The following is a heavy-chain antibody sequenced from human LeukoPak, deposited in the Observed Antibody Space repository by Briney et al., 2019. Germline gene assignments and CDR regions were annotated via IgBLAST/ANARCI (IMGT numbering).Heavy chain of an antibody. J-gene: IGHJ3*02. D-gene: IGHD3-3*01. CDR2: IIPIFGTA. Sequence: SVKVSCKASGGTFSSYAISWVRQAPGQGLEWMGRIIPIFGTANYAQKFQGRVTITTDESTSTAYMELSSLRSEDTVVYYCARTDYDFWSGNTGGAFDIWGQGTMVTVSS. CDR1: GGTFSSYA. CDR3: ARTDYDFWSGNTGGAFDI. V-gene: IGHV1-69*05.